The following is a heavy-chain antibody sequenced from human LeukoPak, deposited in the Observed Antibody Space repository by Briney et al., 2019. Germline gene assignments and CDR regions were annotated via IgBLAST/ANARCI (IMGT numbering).Heavy chain of an antibody. J-gene: IGHJ6*03. V-gene: IGHV1-2*02. CDR1: GYTFTGYY. CDR2: INPNSGGT. CDR3: ARVYSSSGYYYYMDV. D-gene: IGHD6-6*01. Sequence: ASVEVSCKASGYTFTGYYMHWVRQAPGQGLEWMGWINPNSGGTNYAQKFQDRVTMTRDTSISTAYMELSRLRSDDTAVYYCARVYSSSGYYYYMDVWGKGTTVTVSS.